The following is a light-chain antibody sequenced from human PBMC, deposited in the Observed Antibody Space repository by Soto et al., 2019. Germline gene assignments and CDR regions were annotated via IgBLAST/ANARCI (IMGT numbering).Light chain of an antibody. V-gene: IGKV1-39*01. CDR1: QSIDTY. CDR3: QQSYSTPLT. CDR2: AAS. Sequence: DIQMTQSPSSLSASVGDRVTIPCRASQSIDTYLNWYQQKPGKAPKLLIYAASSLQSGVPSRFSGSGPGTDFTLTISNLQPEDFATYFCQQSYSTPLTFGGGTKVDI. J-gene: IGKJ4*01.